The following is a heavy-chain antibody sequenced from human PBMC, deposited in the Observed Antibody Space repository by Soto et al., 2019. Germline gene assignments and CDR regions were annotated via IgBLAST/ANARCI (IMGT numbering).Heavy chain of an antibody. J-gene: IGHJ3*02. D-gene: IGHD3-22*01. CDR2: INAGNGNT. Sequence: GASVKVSCKASGYTFTSYAMHWVRQAPGQRREWMGWINAGNGNTKYSQKFQGRVTITRDTSASTAYMELSSLRSEDTAVYYCARPDYYDSSGYYGALDAFDIWGQGXMVTV. V-gene: IGHV1-3*01. CDR1: GYTFTSYA. CDR3: ARPDYYDSSGYYGALDAFDI.